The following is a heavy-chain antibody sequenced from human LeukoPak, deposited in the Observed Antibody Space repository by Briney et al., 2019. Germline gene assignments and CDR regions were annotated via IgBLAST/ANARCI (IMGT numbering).Heavy chain of an antibody. CDR2: IIPILGIA. CDR1: GYTFTSYD. D-gene: IGHD3-10*01. CDR3: ARDFSSMVRGVIIFDY. Sequence: SVKVSCKASGYTFTSYDISWVRQAPGQGLEWMGRIIPILGIANYAQKFQGRVTITADKSTSTAYMELSSLRSEDTAVYYCARDFSSMVRGVIIFDYWGQGTLVTVSS. V-gene: IGHV1-69*04. J-gene: IGHJ4*02.